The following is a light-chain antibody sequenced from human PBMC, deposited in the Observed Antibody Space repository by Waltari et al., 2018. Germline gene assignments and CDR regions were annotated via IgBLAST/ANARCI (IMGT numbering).Light chain of an antibody. CDR3: AAWDGSLSGWV. Sequence: QSVLTQPPSVSATPGQRVFISCSGGRATIGTNYVSWYQQLPATAPKLLIYKSDQRPSGVPDRFSGSKSGTSASLAISGLRSEDEADYFCAAWDGSLSGWVFGGGTKLTVL. CDR1: RATIGTNY. J-gene: IGLJ3*02. V-gene: IGLV1-47*01. CDR2: KSD.